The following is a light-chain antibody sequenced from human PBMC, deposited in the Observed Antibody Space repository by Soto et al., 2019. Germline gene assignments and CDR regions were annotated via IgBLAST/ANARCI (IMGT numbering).Light chain of an antibody. CDR2: GAS. Sequence: EIVLTQSAGSLYLAGGERCNFSCSASQSVSSNYLAWYQQKPGQAPRLLIYGASKRATGIPDRFSGSGSGTDFTITISRMEPEDFAVYCCQTYGSSPRTFGPGTKVDIK. V-gene: IGKV3-20*01. CDR1: QSVSSNY. CDR3: QTYGSSPRT. J-gene: IGKJ1*01.